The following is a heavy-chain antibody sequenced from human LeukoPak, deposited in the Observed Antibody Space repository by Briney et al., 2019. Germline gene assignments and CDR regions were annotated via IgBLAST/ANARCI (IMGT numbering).Heavy chain of an antibody. V-gene: IGHV1-2*02. CDR3: ARGVFWNDGYFDY. J-gene: IGHJ4*02. CDR2: INPNSGGT. D-gene: IGHD1-1*01. Sequence: ASVKVSCKASGYTFTGYHMHWVRQAPGQGLEWMGWINPNSGGTNYARKFQGRVTMTRDTSISTAYMELSRLRSDDTAVYYCARGVFWNDGYFDYWGQGTLVTVSS. CDR1: GYTFTGYH.